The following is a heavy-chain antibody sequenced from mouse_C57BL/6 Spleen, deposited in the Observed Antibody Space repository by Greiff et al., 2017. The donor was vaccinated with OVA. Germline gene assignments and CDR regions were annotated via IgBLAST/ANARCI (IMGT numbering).Heavy chain of an antibody. CDR2: IYPGDGDT. D-gene: IGHD3-3*01. V-gene: IGHV1-80*01. J-gene: IGHJ2*01. Sequence: QVQLKESGAELVKPGASVKISCKASGYAFSSYWMNWVKQRPGKGLEWIGQIYPGDGDTNYNGKFKGKATLTADKSSSTAYMQLSSLTSEDSAVYFCARLGGDDYFDYWGQGTTLTVSS. CDR1: GYAFSSYW. CDR3: ARLGGDDYFDY.